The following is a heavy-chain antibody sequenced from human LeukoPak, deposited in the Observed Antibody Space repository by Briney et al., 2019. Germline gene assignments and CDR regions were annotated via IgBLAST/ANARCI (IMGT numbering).Heavy chain of an antibody. J-gene: IGHJ4*02. Sequence: SETLSLTCTVSGGSLSSYYWSWIRQPPGKGLEWIGYIYYSGSTYYNPSLKSRVTISVDTSKNQFSLKLSSVTAADTAVYYCACRGLTPGPGVDYWGQGTLATVSS. CDR3: ACRGLTPGPGVDY. V-gene: IGHV4-59*06. D-gene: IGHD2-15*01. CDR1: GGSLSSYY. CDR2: IYYSGST.